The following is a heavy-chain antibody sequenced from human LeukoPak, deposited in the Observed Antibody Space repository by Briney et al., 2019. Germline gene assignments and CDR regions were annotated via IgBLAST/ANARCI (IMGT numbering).Heavy chain of an antibody. D-gene: IGHD3-10*01. V-gene: IGHV4-39*01. CDR2: IYYSGST. Sequence: PSETLSLTCTVSGGSISSSSYYWGWIRQPPGKGLEWIGSIYYSGSTYYNPSLKSRVTISVDTSKNQFSLKLSSVTAADTAVYYCARLGGGGWFGRTHFDYWGQGTLVTVSS. CDR1: GGSISSSSYY. CDR3: ARLGGGGWFGRTHFDY. J-gene: IGHJ4*02.